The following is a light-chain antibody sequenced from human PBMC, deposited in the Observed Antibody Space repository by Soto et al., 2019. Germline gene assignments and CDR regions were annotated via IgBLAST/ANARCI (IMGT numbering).Light chain of an antibody. CDR2: LEGSGSY. CDR1: SGHRSYI. V-gene: IGLV4-60*02. J-gene: IGLJ3*02. CDR3: ETWDFNTRV. Sequence: QSVLTQSSSASASLGSSVKLTCTLSSGHRSYIIAWHQQQPGKAPRYLMKLEGSGSYNKGSEVPDRLSGSSSGADRYLTISNLQFEDEADYYCETWDFNTRVFGGGTKLTVL.